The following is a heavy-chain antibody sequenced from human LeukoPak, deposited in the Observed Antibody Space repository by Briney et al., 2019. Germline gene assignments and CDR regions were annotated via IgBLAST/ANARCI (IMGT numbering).Heavy chain of an antibody. D-gene: IGHD4-17*01. J-gene: IGHJ6*04. V-gene: IGHV1-18*04. Sequence: ASVTVSCKASGYTFTSYGITWVRQAPGQGLEWMGWISPYNGNTNYAQKLQGRVTMTTDTSTSTAYMELRSLRSDDTAVYYCALGRNDYGDPYYYYDMDVWGKGTTVTVSS. CDR2: ISPYNGNT. CDR3: ALGRNDYGDPYYYYDMDV. CDR1: GYTFTSYG.